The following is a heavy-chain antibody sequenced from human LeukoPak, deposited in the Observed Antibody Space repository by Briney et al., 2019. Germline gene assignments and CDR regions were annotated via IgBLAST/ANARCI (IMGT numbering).Heavy chain of an antibody. CDR2: ISDIGTST. CDR1: GFTFSNYA. J-gene: IGHJ4*02. V-gene: IGHV3-23*01. CDR3: AKGPPRPYSSGWYGFDY. D-gene: IGHD6-19*01. Sequence: GGSLRLSCAASGFTFSNYAMAWVRQAPGKGLEWVSGISDIGTSTYYADSVKGRFTISRDNSKNTLYLQMNSLRAEDTAVYYCAKGPPRPYSSGWYGFDYWGQGTLVTVSS.